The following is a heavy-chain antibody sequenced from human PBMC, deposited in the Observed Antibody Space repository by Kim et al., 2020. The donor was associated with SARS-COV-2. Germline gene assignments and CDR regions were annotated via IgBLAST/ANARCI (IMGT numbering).Heavy chain of an antibody. Sequence: SETLSLTCAVYGGSFSGYYWSWIRQPPGKGLEWIGEINHSGSTNYNPSLKSRVTISVDTSKNQFSLKLSSVTAADTAVYYCARGQTVLRFFGAQGTLVTV. CDR1: GGSFSGYY. D-gene: IGHD3-3*01. J-gene: IGHJ4*02. CDR3: ARGQTVLRFF. V-gene: IGHV4-34*01. CDR2: INHSGST.